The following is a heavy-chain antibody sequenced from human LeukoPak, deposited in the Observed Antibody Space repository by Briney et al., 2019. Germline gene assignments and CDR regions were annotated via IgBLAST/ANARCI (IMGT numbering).Heavy chain of an antibody. V-gene: IGHV4-61*02. D-gene: IGHD6-13*01. CDR2: IYTSGST. Sequence: PSETLSLTCTVSGGSISSGSYYWSWIRHPAGKGLEWIGRIYTSGSTNYNPSLTSRVTISVDTSKNQFSLKLSSVTAADTAVYYCAREAHSSSWYYFDYWGQGTLVTVSS. CDR3: AREAHSSSWYYFDY. J-gene: IGHJ4*02. CDR1: GGSISSGSYY.